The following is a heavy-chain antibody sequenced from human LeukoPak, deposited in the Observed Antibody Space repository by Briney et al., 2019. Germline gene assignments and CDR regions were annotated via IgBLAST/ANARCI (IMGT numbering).Heavy chain of an antibody. D-gene: IGHD2-21*01. CDR2: IYHSGST. CDR3: ARQGGNWDY. Sequence: SETLSLTCAVSGYSISSGYYWGWIRQPPGKGLEWIGSIYHSGSTYYNPSLKSRVTISVGTSKNQFSLKLSSVTAADTAVYYCARQGGNWDYWSQGTLVTVSS. J-gene: IGHJ4*02. V-gene: IGHV4-38-2*01. CDR1: GYSISSGYY.